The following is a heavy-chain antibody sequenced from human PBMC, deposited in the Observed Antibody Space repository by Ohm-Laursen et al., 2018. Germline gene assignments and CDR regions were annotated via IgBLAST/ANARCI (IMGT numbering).Heavy chain of an antibody. Sequence: GSLRLSCTASGFTFSSFAMGWVRQAPGKGLEWVSAISGSGGTTNHADSVRGRFTVSRDNSKNTLYLQMNSLRGEDTAVYYCAKEDFAGYCSTTSCFLISRYYYGMDVWGHGTTVTVSS. D-gene: IGHD2-2*01. V-gene: IGHV3-23*01. CDR1: GFTFSSFA. J-gene: IGHJ6*02. CDR2: ISGSGGTT. CDR3: AKEDFAGYCSTTSCFLISRYYYGMDV.